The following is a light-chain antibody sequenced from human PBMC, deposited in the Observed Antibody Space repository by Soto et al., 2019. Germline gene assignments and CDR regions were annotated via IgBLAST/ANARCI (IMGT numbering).Light chain of an antibody. CDR2: DAS. V-gene: IGKV3-11*01. CDR3: QQRSDWHT. Sequence: EIVFTQSPATLSLSPGERATLSCRASQSVGSYLAWYQQQPCQAPRLLIYDASNSSTGIPARFSGSGSGTDFTLTISSLEPEDFAVYYCQQRSDWHTFGGGTKVE. J-gene: IGKJ4*01. CDR1: QSVGSY.